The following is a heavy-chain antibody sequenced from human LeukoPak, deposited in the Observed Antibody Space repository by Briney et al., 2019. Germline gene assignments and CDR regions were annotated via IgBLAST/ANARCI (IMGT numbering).Heavy chain of an antibody. CDR2: IYYSGST. V-gene: IGHV4-30-4*01. CDR3: GRAGGTYGGKRYFDY. CDR1: GGSISSGDYY. Sequence: KPSETLSLTCTVSGGSISSGDYYWSWIRQPPGKGLEWIWYIYYSGSTYYNPSLKSRVTISVDTSKNQFSLRLSSVTAADTAVYYCGRAGGTYGGKRYFDYWGQGTLVTVSS. J-gene: IGHJ4*02. D-gene: IGHD4-23*01.